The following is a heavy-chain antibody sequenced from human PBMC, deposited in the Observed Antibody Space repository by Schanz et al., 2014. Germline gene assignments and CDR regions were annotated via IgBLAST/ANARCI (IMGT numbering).Heavy chain of an antibody. CDR1: GLTFSSYG. D-gene: IGHD3-22*01. Sequence: QVQLVESGGGVVQPGRSLRLSCAASGLTFSSYGMHWVRQAPGRGLEWVAVVWHDGINRYYADSVKGRFTISRDNSKNTLYLEMNSLRAEDTAIYFCAKDAAYYDSVIFPDHWGQGTLXTVSS. V-gene: IGHV3-33*06. J-gene: IGHJ4*02. CDR3: AKDAAYYDSVIFPDH. CDR2: VWHDGINR.